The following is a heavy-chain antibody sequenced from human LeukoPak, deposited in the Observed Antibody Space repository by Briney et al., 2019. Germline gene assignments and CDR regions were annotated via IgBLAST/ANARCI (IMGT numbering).Heavy chain of an antibody. CDR3: ARGESGGTITFGGVIGH. V-gene: IGHV1-18*01. CDR2: ISAYNGNT. J-gene: IGHJ4*02. Sequence: ASVKVSCKASGYTFTSYGISWVRQAPGQGLAWMGWISAYNGNTNYAQKFQGRVTMTRDTSISTAYMELSRLRSDDTAVYYCARGESGGTITFGGVIGHWGQGTLVTVSS. CDR1: GYTFTSYG. D-gene: IGHD3-16*01.